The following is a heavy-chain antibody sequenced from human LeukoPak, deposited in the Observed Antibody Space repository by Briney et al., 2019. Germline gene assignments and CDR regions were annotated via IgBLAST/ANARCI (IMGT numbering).Heavy chain of an antibody. D-gene: IGHD6-13*01. J-gene: IGHJ6*02. CDR3: AREPRRYSSSWYPRRYYYYGMDV. CDR2: ISYDGSNK. V-gene: IGHV3-30*03. Sequence: GGSLRLSCAASGFTFSSYGMHWVRQAPGKGLEWVAVISYDGSNKYYADSVKGRFTISRDNSKNTLYLQMNSLRAEDTAVYYCAREPRRYSSSWYPRRYYYYGMDVWGQGTTVTVSS. CDR1: GFTFSSYG.